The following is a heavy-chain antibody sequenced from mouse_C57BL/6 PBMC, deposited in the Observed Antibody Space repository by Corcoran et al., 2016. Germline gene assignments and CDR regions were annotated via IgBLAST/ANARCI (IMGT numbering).Heavy chain of an antibody. J-gene: IGHJ2*01. CDR3: ARRGYGNYYFDY. Sequence: QVTLKESGPGILQSSQTLSLTCSFSGFSLSTSGMGVSWIRQPSGKGLEWLAHIYWDDDKRYNPSLKSRLTISKDTSRNQVFLKITSVDTADTATYDCARRGYGNYYFDYWGQGTTLTVSS. CDR1: GFSLSTSGMG. D-gene: IGHD2-1*01. CDR2: IYWDDDK. V-gene: IGHV8-12*01.